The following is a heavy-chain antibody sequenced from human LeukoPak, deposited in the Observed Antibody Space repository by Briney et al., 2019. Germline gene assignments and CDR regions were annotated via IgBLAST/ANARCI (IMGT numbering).Heavy chain of an antibody. J-gene: IGHJ3*02. Sequence: GGSLRLSCAASGFTFSSYAMHWVRQAPGKGLEWVAVISYDGSNKYYADSVKGRFTISRDNSKNTLYLQMNSLRAEDTAVYYCARVIRGSIQQQLVLLDAFDIWGQGTMVTVSS. CDR1: GFTFSSYA. D-gene: IGHD6-13*01. CDR3: ARVIRGSIQQQLVLLDAFDI. CDR2: ISYDGSNK. V-gene: IGHV3-30-3*01.